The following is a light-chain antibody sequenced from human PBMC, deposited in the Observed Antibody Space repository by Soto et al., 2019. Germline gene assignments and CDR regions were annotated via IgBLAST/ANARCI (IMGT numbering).Light chain of an antibody. CDR3: QQYGSSPKT. J-gene: IGKJ1*01. Sequence: EIVLTQSPGTLSSSPGERATLSCRASQSVSSSYLAWYQQKPGQAPRLLIYGASSRATGIPDRFSGSGSGTDFTLTISRLEPEGFVVYYCQQYGSSPKTFGQGTKVEIK. V-gene: IGKV3-20*01. CDR1: QSVSSSY. CDR2: GAS.